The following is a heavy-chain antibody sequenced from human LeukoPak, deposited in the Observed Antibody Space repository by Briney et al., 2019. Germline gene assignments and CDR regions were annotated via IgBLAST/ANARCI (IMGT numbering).Heavy chain of an antibody. V-gene: IGHV4-34*01. CDR1: GGSFSGYY. CDR3: ARAVYSSSWSN. Sequence: PSETLSLTCAVYGGSFSGYYWSWIRQPPGKGLEWIGEINHSGSTNYNPSLKSRVTISVDTSKNQFSLKLSSVTAADTAVYYCARAVYSSSWSNWGQGTLVTVSP. J-gene: IGHJ4*02. CDR2: INHSGST. D-gene: IGHD6-13*01.